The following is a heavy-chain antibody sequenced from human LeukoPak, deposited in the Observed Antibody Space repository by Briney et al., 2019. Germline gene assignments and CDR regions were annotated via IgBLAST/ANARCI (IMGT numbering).Heavy chain of an antibody. J-gene: IGHJ3*02. CDR2: IYYSGST. V-gene: IGHV4-31*03. CDR1: GGSISSGGYY. D-gene: IGHD2-15*01. CDR3: AREYCSGSSCHDAFDI. Sequence: SQTLSLTCTVSGGSISSGGYYWSWIRQHPGKGLEWIGYIYYSGSTYYNPSLKSRVTISVDTSKNQFSLKLSSVTAADTAVYYCAREYCSGSSCHDAFDIWGQGTMVTVSS.